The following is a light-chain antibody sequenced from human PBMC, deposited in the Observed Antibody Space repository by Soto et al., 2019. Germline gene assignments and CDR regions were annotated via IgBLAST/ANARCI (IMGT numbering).Light chain of an antibody. V-gene: IGLV2-14*01. CDR1: SXDVGNYKY. J-gene: IGLJ1*01. CDR2: EVS. CDR3: FSYTSSGTYV. Sequence: QSVLTQPASVSGSPGQSITISCTGTSXDVGNYKYVSWYQQHPGKVPKLMIYEVSNRPSGVSNRFSGSKSGNTASLTISGLQAEDETDYYCFSYTSSGTYVFGTGTKVTVL.